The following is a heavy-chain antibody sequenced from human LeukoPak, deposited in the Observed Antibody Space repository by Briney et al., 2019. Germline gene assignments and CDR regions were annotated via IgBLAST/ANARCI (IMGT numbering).Heavy chain of an antibody. J-gene: IGHJ4*02. Sequence: GGSLRLSCAASGFIFTNYAMTWVRQAPGKGLEWVSSISGGGDDTHYADSVKGRFTISRDNSKNTLYLQMNSLRAEDTAVYYCAKVAIAAAGLIDYWGQGTLVTVSS. CDR1: GFIFTNYA. CDR3: AKVAIAAAGLIDY. CDR2: ISGGGDDT. V-gene: IGHV3-23*01. D-gene: IGHD6-13*01.